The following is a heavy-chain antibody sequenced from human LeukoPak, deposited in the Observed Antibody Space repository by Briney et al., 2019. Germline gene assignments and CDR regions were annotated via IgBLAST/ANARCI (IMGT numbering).Heavy chain of an antibody. D-gene: IGHD3-10*01. CDR2: IWSDGSNK. Sequence: GGSLRLSCAASGLTFSDYGITWVGGAPGKGLEWVAVIWSDGSNKDYADSVKGRFTISRDNSRKTLYLQMNSLRVDDTAVYYCVRASGSFDYWGQGTLVTVSS. V-gene: IGHV3-33*01. CDR3: VRASGSFDY. CDR1: GLTFSDYG. J-gene: IGHJ4*02.